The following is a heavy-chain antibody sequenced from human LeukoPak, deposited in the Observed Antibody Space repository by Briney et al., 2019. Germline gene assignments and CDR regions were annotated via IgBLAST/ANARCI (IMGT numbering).Heavy chain of an antibody. J-gene: IGHJ5*01. CDR3: TGGDIVLVSAVGAYNWFDS. Sequence: GESLKISCKGSGYSFTSYWIGWVRRMPGKGLEWMGVTYPGNSDTRYSPSFRGQVTISADKSISTAYLRWSSLKASDSAMYYCTGGDIVLVSAVGAYNWFDSWGQGTLVTVSA. CDR2: TYPGNSDT. V-gene: IGHV5-51*01. D-gene: IGHD2-2*01. CDR1: GYSFTSYW.